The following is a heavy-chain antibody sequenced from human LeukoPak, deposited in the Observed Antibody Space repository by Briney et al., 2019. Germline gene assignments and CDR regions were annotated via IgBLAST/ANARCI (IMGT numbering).Heavy chain of an antibody. CDR1: GYTFTGYY. V-gene: IGHV1-46*01. Sequence: ASVNVSCKASGYTFTGYYMHWVRQAPGQGLEWMGMIYPRDGSTSYAQKFQGRVTMTRDTSTSTVYMELSSLRSEDTAVYYCARGHCSSTSCHDNWFDPWGQGTLVTVSS. CDR2: IYPRDGST. J-gene: IGHJ5*02. D-gene: IGHD2-2*01. CDR3: ARGHCSSTSCHDNWFDP.